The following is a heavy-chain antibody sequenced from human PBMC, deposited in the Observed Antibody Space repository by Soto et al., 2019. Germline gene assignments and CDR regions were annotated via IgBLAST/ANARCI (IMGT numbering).Heavy chain of an antibody. CDR2: ISAYNGNT. CDR3: AGSGSSGYYHDS. D-gene: IGHD3-22*01. CDR1: GYTFTSYG. J-gene: IGHJ4*02. V-gene: IGHV1-18*01. Sequence: QVQLVQSGAEVKKPGASVKVSCKASGYTFTSYGLNWVRQAPGQGLEWMGWISAYNGNTNYAQKFQGRVTMTTDTSTSTAYMGLLRMRSDDTAVYYCAGSGSSGYYHDSWGQGTLVTVSA.